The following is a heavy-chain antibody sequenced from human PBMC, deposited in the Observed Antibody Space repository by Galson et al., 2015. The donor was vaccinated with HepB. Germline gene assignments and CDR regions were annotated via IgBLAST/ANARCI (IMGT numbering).Heavy chain of an antibody. D-gene: IGHD3-16*01. CDR3: ARGHTIYGVMWRYLAS. J-gene: IGHJ4*02. Sequence: LSLTCSVSGVSVSSGGHFWNWIRQRPGKDLEWIGYVYDTGSTNYNPSLYSRVTISLDTPNNHISLKLSSVTSADTAVYYCARGHTIYGVMWRYLASWGQGVLVTVSS. CDR1: GVSVSSGGHF. V-gene: IGHV4-31*03. CDR2: VYDTGST.